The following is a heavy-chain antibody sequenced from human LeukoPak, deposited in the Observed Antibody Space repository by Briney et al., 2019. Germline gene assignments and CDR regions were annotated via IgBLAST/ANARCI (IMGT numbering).Heavy chain of an antibody. CDR2: ISAYNGDT. CDR3: ARDPGSGWLRFDS. Sequence: ASVKVSCKASGYTFTSYGISWVRQAPGQGLEWMGWISAYNGDTNFAQKFQGRVTMTTDTSTSTAYMEVRSLRSDDTAVYYCARDPGSGWLRFDSWGQGALVTVSS. J-gene: IGHJ4*02. D-gene: IGHD6-19*01. V-gene: IGHV1-18*01. CDR1: GYTFTSYG.